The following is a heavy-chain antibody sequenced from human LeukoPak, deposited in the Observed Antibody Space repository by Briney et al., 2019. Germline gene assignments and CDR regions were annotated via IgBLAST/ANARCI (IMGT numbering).Heavy chain of an antibody. V-gene: IGHV3-23*01. J-gene: IGHJ3*02. Sequence: GGSLRLSCAASGFTFSSYAMSWVRQAPGKGLKWVSAISGSGGSTYYADSVKGRFTISRDNSKNTLYLQMNSLRAEDTAVYYCAKDIVVVPAAKGGAFDIWGQGTMVTVSS. CDR3: AKDIVVVPAAKGGAFDI. CDR2: ISGSGGST. D-gene: IGHD2-2*01. CDR1: GFTFSSYA.